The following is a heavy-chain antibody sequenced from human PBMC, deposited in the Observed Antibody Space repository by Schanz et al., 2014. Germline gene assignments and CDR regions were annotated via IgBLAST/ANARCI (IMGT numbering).Heavy chain of an antibody. D-gene: IGHD2-21*02. CDR3: AKDLGVDCGDGCFNWYFDL. CDR1: GLIFSNYV. CDR2: VSSRSDEI. Sequence: EVQLVESGGGLVQPGGSLKLSCAASGLIFSNYVMSWVRQAPGKGLEWVAAVSSRSDEIKYADSVRGRFTISRDNSRSTMYLQMNSLRAEDTAVYFCAKDLGVDCGDGCFNWYFDLWGRGTLXTVSS. J-gene: IGHJ2*01. V-gene: IGHV3-23*04.